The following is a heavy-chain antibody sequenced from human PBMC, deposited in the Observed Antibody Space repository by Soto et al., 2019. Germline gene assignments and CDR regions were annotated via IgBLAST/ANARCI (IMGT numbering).Heavy chain of an antibody. CDR3: ASPGTILGRNGMDV. CDR1: GYTFNTYA. J-gene: IGHJ6*02. V-gene: IGHV1-18*04. CDR2: ISGYNGYT. D-gene: IGHD3-3*01. Sequence: QAQLVQAGAEVKKPGASVKVSCKTSGYTFNTYAISWVRQVPGQGPEWMGWISGYNGYTKYAKKFQGRVTMTTDTSTSTAYMDMSSLSSDDTAVYDCASPGTILGRNGMDVWGQGTTVIVSS.